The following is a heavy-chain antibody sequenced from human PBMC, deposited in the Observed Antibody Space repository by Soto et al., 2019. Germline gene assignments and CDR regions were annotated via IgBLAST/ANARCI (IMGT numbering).Heavy chain of an antibody. Sequence: QVQLQESGPGLVKPSETLSLTCTVSGGSMSSAYWSWIRQSPGKGLELIGSIYYSGSTNYNPSLTSRVTISIDRSKNQFSLRLSSVTAADTAMYYCARATDLYYFDYWGQGTLVTVSS. V-gene: IGHV4-59*12. J-gene: IGHJ4*02. D-gene: IGHD4-17*01. CDR3: ARATDLYYFDY. CDR2: IYYSGST. CDR1: GGSMSSAY.